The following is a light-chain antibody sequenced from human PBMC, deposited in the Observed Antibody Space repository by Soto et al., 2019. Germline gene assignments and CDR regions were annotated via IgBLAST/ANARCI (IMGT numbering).Light chain of an antibody. J-gene: IGKJ1*01. CDR2: DAS. CDR1: QTVRNNY. Sequence: EFVLTQSPGTLSLSPGERATLSCRASQTVRNNYLAWYQQKPGQAPRLLIYDASSRATGIPERFSGGGYGTELTLTISRLEPEDFAVYYCQQYGSSPRTFGQGTKVDIK. CDR3: QQYGSSPRT. V-gene: IGKV3-20*01.